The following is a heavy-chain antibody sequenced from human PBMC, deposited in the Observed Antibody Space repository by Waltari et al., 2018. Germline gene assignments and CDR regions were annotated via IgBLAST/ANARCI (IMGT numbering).Heavy chain of an antibody. Sequence: QLQLQESGPGLVKPSETLSLTCTVSGGSISSSSYYWGWIRQPPGQGLEWIGTIYYSGRTYYNPSLRRRVTISVDTSKNQFSLKLRSVTAADTAVYYCARRWGGGYSYGHRYYFDYWGQGTLVTVSS. CDR3: ARRWGGGYSYGHRYYFDY. CDR2: IYYSGRT. V-gene: IGHV4-39*01. CDR1: GGSISSSSYY. J-gene: IGHJ4*02. D-gene: IGHD5-18*01.